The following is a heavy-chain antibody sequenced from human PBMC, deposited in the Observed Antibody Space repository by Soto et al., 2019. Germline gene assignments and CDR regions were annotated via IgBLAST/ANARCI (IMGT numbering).Heavy chain of an antibody. CDR2: TYYSGST. V-gene: IGHV4-59*08. Sequence: SETLSLTCAVYGGSFSGYYWSWIRQPPGKGLEWIGYTYYSGSTNYNPSLKSRATISVDTSKNQFSLKLSSVTAADTAVYYCARQLGFCSSTSCYGYYDPWGQGTLVTVSS. J-gene: IGHJ5*02. CDR3: ARQLGFCSSTSCYGYYDP. D-gene: IGHD2-2*01. CDR1: GGSFSGYY.